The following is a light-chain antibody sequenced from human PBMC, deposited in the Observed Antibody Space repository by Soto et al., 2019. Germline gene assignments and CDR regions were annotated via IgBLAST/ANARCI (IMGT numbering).Light chain of an antibody. CDR3: QQSDSTPPWT. CDR2: ATS. V-gene: IGKV1-39*01. J-gene: IGKJ1*01. CDR1: QSISKY. Sequence: DIQMTQSPSSLSASVGDRVTITCRASQSISKYLSWFQQKPGKAPKLLIYATSSLQSGVPSRFSGSGSGTDFTLIISSLQPEDFATYYCQQSDSTPPWTFGHGTKVEIK.